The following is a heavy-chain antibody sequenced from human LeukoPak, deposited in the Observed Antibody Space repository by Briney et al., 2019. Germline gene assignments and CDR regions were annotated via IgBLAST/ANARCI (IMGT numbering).Heavy chain of an antibody. CDR1: GYTFTSYY. J-gene: IGHJ6*02. CDR2: INPSGGST. CDR3: AREGFPPKISDFWSGLGPYYYYGMDV. V-gene: IGHV1-46*01. Sequence: ASVKVSCKASGYTFTSYYMHWVRQAPGQGLEWMGIINPSGGSTSYTQKFQGRVTMTRDTSTSTVYMELSSLRSEDAAVYYCAREGFPPKISDFWSGLGPYYYYGMDVWGQGTTVTVSS. D-gene: IGHD3-3*01.